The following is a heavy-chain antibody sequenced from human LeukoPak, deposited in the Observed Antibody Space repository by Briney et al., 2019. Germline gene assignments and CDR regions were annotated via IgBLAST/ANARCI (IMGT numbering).Heavy chain of an antibody. CDR2: IRYDGNNE. Sequence: PGGSLRLSCAASGFTFSSSGMHWVRQAPGKGLEWVAFIRYDGNNEYYADSVKGRFTISRDNSKNTLYLQVNSLRAEDTAVYYCAKETYDILNEYSSDYFDYWGQGTLVTVSS. D-gene: IGHD3-9*01. CDR3: AKETYDILNEYSSDYFDY. CDR1: GFTFSSSG. V-gene: IGHV3-30*02. J-gene: IGHJ4*02.